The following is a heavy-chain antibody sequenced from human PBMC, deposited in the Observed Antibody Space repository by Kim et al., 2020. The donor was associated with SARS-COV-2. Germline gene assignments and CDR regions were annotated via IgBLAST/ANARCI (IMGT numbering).Heavy chain of an antibody. V-gene: IGHV4-61*01. J-gene: IGHJ4*02. D-gene: IGHD3-10*01. CDR1: GGSVSSGSYY. CDR2: IYYSGST. CDR3: ARAVLLWFGELLYFDY. Sequence: SETLSLTCTVSGGSVSSGSYYWSWIRQPPGKELEWIGYIYYSGSTNYNPSLKSRVTISVDTSKNQFSLKLSSVTAADTAVYYCARAVLLWFGELLYFDYWGQGTLVTVSS.